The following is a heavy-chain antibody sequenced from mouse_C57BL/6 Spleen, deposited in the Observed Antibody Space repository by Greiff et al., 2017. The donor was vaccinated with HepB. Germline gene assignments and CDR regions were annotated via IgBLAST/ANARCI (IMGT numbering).Heavy chain of an antibody. CDR1: GYTFTSYW. CDR3: ARSGTTVERAMDY. CDR2: IYPGSGST. J-gene: IGHJ4*01. V-gene: IGHV1-55*01. D-gene: IGHD1-1*01. Sequence: VQLQQPGAELVKPGASVKMSCKASGYTFTSYWITWVKQRPGQGLEWIGDIYPGSGSTNYNEKFKSKATLTVDTSSSTAYMQLSSLTSEDSAVYYCARSGTTVERAMDYWGQGTSVTVSS.